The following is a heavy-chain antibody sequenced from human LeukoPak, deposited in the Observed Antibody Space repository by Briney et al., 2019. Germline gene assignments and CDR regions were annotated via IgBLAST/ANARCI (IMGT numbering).Heavy chain of an antibody. Sequence: PGGSLRLSCAASGFTFSSYAMHWARQAPGKGLEWVAVISYDGSNKYYADSVKGRFTISRDNSKNTLYLQMNSLRAEDTAVYYCARGDWELLPYYFDYWGQGTLVTVSS. V-gene: IGHV3-30*04. CDR3: ARGDWELLPYYFDY. CDR1: GFTFSSYA. CDR2: ISYDGSNK. J-gene: IGHJ4*02. D-gene: IGHD1-26*01.